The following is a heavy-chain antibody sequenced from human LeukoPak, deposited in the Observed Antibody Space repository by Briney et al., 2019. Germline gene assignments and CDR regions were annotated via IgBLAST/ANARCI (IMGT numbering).Heavy chain of an antibody. D-gene: IGHD6-19*01. CDR3: AKDQQWLSP. V-gene: IGHV4-34*01. CDR1: GGSFSGYY. CDR2: INHSGST. J-gene: IGHJ5*02. Sequence: SETLSLTCAVYGGSFSGYYWSWIRQPPGKGLEWIGEINHSGSTNYNPSLKSRVTISVDTSKNQFSLKLSSVTAADTAVYYCAKDQQWLSPWGQGTLVTVSS.